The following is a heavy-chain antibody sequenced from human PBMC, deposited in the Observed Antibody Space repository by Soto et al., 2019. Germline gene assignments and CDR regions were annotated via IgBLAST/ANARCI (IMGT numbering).Heavy chain of an antibody. Sequence: PSETLSLTCAVCSASVRGYQGTWIRQTQGKGLEWIGEINDSGNINYNPSLKSRVTISLDTPKKQISLKLSSVTAADSAVYYCARGLIVWFGELSRRGGHYSYMDVWGKGTTVTVSS. V-gene: IGHV4-34*01. CDR3: ARGLIVWFGELSRRGGHYSYMDV. CDR2: INDSGNI. J-gene: IGHJ6*03. CDR1: SASVRGYQ. D-gene: IGHD3-10*01.